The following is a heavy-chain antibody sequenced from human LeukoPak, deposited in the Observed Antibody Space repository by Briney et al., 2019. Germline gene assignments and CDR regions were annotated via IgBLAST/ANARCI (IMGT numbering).Heavy chain of an antibody. CDR3: ARVVLGYSYGLLDY. J-gene: IGHJ4*02. CDR1: GFTFINYP. CDR2: ISSDGSNK. Sequence: PGGSLRLSCAASGFTFINYPMHWARQAPGKGLELVALISSDGSNKFYADSVNGRFTVSRDNSKNTLYLQMNSLRTEDTAMYYCARVVLGYSYGLLDYWGQGTLVTVSS. D-gene: IGHD5-18*01. V-gene: IGHV3-30*01.